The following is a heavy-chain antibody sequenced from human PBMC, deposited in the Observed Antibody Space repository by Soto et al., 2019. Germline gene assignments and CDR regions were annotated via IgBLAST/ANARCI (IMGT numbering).Heavy chain of an antibody. CDR2: IYPGDSDT. CDR3: ARLQLARIAVAPYAD. CDR1: GYSFTNYW. V-gene: IGHV5-51*01. J-gene: IGHJ4*02. Sequence: PGESLKISCKGSGYSFTNYWIGWVRQMPGKGLEWMGIIYPGDSDTRYSPSFQGQVTISADKSISTAYLQWSSLKASDTAMYYCARLQLARIAVAPYADWGKGTLVTVSS. D-gene: IGHD6-19*01.